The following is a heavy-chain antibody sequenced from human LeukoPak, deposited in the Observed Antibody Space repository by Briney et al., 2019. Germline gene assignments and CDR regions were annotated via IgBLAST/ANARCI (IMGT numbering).Heavy chain of an antibody. CDR2: ISPNSGGT. Sequence: GASVKVSCKASGYTFTGYYMHWVRQAPGQGLEWMGWISPNSGGTNYAQKFQGRVTMTRDTSISTAYMELSRLRSDDTAVYYCATAYTKWLVFNRHYFDYWGQGTLVTVSS. D-gene: IGHD6-19*01. J-gene: IGHJ4*02. CDR1: GYTFTGYY. V-gene: IGHV1-2*02. CDR3: ATAYTKWLVFNRHYFDY.